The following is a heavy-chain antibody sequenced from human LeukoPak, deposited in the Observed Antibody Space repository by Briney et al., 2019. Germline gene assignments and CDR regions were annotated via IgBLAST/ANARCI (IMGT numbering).Heavy chain of an antibody. D-gene: IGHD3-10*01. CDR2: ISGSGGST. CDR1: GLTFSRSW. J-gene: IGHJ5*02. V-gene: IGHV3-23*01. Sequence: PGGSLRLSCAGSGLTFSRSWMSWVRQAPGKGLEWVSAISGSGGSTYYADSVKGRFTISRDNSKNTLYLQMNSLRAEDTAVYYCANCGRITMVPNWFDPWGQGTLVTVSS. CDR3: ANCGRITMVPNWFDP.